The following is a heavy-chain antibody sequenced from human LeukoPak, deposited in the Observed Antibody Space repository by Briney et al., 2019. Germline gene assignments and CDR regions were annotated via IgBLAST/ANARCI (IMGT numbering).Heavy chain of an antibody. Sequence: GGSLRLSCAASGFTFSSYAMHWVRQAPGKRLEWVAVISYDGSNKYNADSVKGRFTISRDNSKNTLCLQMNSLRAEDTAVYYCARVYSGSYFLYYYYGMDVWGQGTTVTVSS. CDR3: ARVYSGSYFLYYYYGMDV. V-gene: IGHV3-30-3*01. D-gene: IGHD1-26*01. CDR2: ISYDGSNK. CDR1: GFTFSSYA. J-gene: IGHJ6*02.